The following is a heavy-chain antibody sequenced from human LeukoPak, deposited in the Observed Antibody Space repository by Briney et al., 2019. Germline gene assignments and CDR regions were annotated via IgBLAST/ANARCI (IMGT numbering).Heavy chain of an antibody. CDR1: GLRFSDYY. CDR2: ISSGGDIM. J-gene: IGHJ1*01. V-gene: IGHV3-11*01. Sequence: NSGGSLRLSCAASGLRFSDYYVSWIRQAPGKGLQWVSYISSGGDIMHYADSVKGRFTSSRDNAKNSGYLEMNSLGAEDTAVYYCATSLIGAGEYFQQWGQGTLVTVSS. D-gene: IGHD2/OR15-2a*01. CDR3: ATSLIGAGEYFQQ.